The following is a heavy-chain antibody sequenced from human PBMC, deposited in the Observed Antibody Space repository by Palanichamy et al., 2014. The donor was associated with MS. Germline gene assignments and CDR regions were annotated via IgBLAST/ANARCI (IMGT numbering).Heavy chain of an antibody. J-gene: IGHJ2*01. CDR1: GYTFGTYG. Sequence: QVQLVQSGAEVKKPGASVKVSCKASGYTFGTYGITWVRQAPGQGLEWMGWISDYNANAKYAQRLQGRVTMTTDTSTSTAYMELRSLRSDDTAAYYCARRGALTGESRYFDLWGRGTLVIVSS. CDR3: ARRGALTGESRYFDL. D-gene: IGHD7-27*01. V-gene: IGHV1-18*01. CDR2: ISDYNANA.